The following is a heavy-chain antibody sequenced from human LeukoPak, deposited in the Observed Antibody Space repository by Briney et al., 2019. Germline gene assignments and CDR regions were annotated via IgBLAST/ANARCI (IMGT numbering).Heavy chain of an antibody. CDR2: IYYSGST. Sequence: SETLSLTCTVSGGSISSGDYYWSWIRQPPGKGLEWIGYIYYSGSTYYNPSLKSRVTISVDASKNQFSLKLSSVTAADTAVYYCARGPGVTQTAFDIWGQGTMVTVSS. J-gene: IGHJ3*02. D-gene: IGHD2-21*02. V-gene: IGHV4-30-4*01. CDR1: GGSISSGDYY. CDR3: ARGPGVTQTAFDI.